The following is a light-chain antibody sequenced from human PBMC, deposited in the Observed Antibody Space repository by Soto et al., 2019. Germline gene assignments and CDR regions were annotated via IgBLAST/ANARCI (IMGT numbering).Light chain of an antibody. CDR2: GAS. CDR3: QQYNYWPWT. Sequence: EIVMTQSPATLSVSPGGRATLSCRASQSIGDTLAWYQHKPGQAPRLLIYGASTRAPGFPARFSASGSGTDFTLTISSLQSEDFAVYYCQQYNYWPWTFGQGTKVEIK. J-gene: IGKJ1*01. V-gene: IGKV3-15*01. CDR1: QSIGDT.